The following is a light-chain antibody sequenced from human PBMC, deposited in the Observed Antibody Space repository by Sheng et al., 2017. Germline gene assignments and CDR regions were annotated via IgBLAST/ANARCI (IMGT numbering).Light chain of an antibody. Sequence: DIQMTQSPSSLSASVGDRVTITCRTSQGISTSLAWYQQKPGKAPKVLLYAASRLESGVPSRFSGSGSGTGYTLTISSLQPEDFATYYCQQYYSIPYTFGQGTKLEIK. J-gene: IGKJ2*01. V-gene: IGKV1-NL1*01. CDR3: QQYYSIPYT. CDR1: QGISTS. CDR2: AAS.